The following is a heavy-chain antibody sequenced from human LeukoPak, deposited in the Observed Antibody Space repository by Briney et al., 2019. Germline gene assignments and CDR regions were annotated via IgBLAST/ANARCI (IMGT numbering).Heavy chain of an antibody. CDR3: ARRSGIAVAGAFDY. CDR1: GFTFDDSV. J-gene: IGHJ4*02. D-gene: IGHD6-19*01. V-gene: IGHV3-20*04. Sequence: GGSLRLSCAASGFTFDDSVMSWVRQAPGKGLEWVSSINWNGGSTGYADSVKGRFTISRDNAKNSLYLQMNSLRAEDTALYYCARRSGIAVAGAFDYWGQGTLVTVSS. CDR2: INWNGGST.